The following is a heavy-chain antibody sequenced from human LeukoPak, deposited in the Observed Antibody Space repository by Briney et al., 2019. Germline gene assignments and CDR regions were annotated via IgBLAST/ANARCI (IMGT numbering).Heavy chain of an antibody. V-gene: IGHV1-46*04. CDR3: ARVRDGYNDAYDI. J-gene: IGHJ3*02. CDR2: INPSGGST. Sequence: ASVKVSCKASGYTFTSYYMHWVRQAPGQGLEWMGIINPSGGSTSYAQTLQGRVFMTRDTSTSTVYMELSSLKSADTAVYYCARVRDGYNDAYDIWGQGTMATVSS. D-gene: IGHD5-24*01. CDR1: GYTFTSYY.